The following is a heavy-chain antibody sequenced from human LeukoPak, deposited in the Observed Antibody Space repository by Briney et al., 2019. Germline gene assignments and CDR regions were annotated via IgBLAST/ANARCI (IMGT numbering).Heavy chain of an antibody. D-gene: IGHD2-21*02. J-gene: IGHJ4*02. CDR2: ISAAGDT. Sequence: GGSLRLSCAASGFTFSTYDMHWVRQATGKGLEWVSAISAAGDTYYLDSVKGRFTISRENAKNSLYLQMNSLRAGDTAVYYCVALGDRIYWGQGTLVTVSS. CDR1: GFTFSTYD. V-gene: IGHV3-13*01. CDR3: VALGDRIY.